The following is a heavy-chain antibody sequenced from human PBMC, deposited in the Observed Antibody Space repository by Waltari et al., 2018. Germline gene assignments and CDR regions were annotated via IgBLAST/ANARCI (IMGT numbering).Heavy chain of an antibody. V-gene: IGHV4-34*01. CDR2: SSHGGRT. J-gene: IGHJ6*02. CDR1: GESLSDSY. Sequence: QVQLQQWGAGLLKPSETLSLTCAVYGESLSDSYWSWVRRPPGEGLEWIGESSHGGRTNYNPSLKSRVTISVDTSKKQFSLKLSSVTAADTAVYYCARGPMLDYGTNSGHYYYGLDVWGQGTTVTVSS. CDR3: ARGPMLDYGTNSGHYYYGLDV. D-gene: IGHD4-17*01.